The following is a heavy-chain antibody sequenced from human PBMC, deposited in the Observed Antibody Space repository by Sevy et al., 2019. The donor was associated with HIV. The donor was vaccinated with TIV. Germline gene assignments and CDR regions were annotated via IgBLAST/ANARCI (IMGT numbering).Heavy chain of an antibody. CDR3: VRDDGDGYFDY. J-gene: IGHJ4*03. D-gene: IGHD3-10*01. Sequence: ASVKVSCKTSGYTFTGYFMHWVRQAPGQGLEWMGWINPDSGGPNYAPRVQGRVTLTRDTSISTAYMELSRLNSDDTAVYYCVRDDGDGYFDYWGQGTLVTVSS. CDR2: INPDSGGP. CDR1: GYTFTGYF. V-gene: IGHV1-2*02.